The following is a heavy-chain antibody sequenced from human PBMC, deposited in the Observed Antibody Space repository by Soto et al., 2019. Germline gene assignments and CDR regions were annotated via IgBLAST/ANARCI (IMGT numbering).Heavy chain of an antibody. CDR1: GFTFSSYW. CDR2: INPGGSIT. CDR3: ARVPTGKYGDWNY. Sequence: EEQLVESGGGLVQPGGSLRLSCAASGFTFSSYWMHWVRQAPGKGLVWVSRINPGGSITTYADSVKGRFTISRDNAKNTLYLQINSLRGDDTAVYYCARVPTGKYGDWNYWGQGTLVSVAS. D-gene: IGHD2-21*01. J-gene: IGHJ4*02. V-gene: IGHV3-74*01.